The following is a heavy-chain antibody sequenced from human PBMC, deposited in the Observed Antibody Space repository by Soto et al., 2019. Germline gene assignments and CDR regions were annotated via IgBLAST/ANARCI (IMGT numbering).Heavy chain of an antibody. CDR2: IKSDSSGT. J-gene: IGHJ4*02. CDR3: ARDSNWSSDY. V-gene: IGHV3-48*02. D-gene: IGHD1-1*01. CDR1: GFTFSGYN. Sequence: EVQLVESGGGLVQPGGSLRLSCAASGFTFSGYNMNWVRQAPGKGLEWISCIKSDSSGTWYADSVKGRFTMSRDNAKNSPYLQMNSLRDEDTAGYFCARDSNWSSDYWGQGTLVAVAS.